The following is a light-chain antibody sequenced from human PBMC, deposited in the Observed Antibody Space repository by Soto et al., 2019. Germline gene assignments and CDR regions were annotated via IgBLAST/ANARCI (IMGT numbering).Light chain of an antibody. CDR1: SSNIGAGYD. Sequence: SVLTQPPSVSGAPVQRVIISCTGSSSNIGAGYDVHWYQQRPGTAPKLLIFGNNNRPSGVPDRFSGSKSGTSASLAINGLQAEDEGDYYCQSYDSTLSDRYVFGTGTKVTVL. J-gene: IGLJ1*01. CDR3: QSYDSTLSDRYV. CDR2: GNN. V-gene: IGLV1-40*01.